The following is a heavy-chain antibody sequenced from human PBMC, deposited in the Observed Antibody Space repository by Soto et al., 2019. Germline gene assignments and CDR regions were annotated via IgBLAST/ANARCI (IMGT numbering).Heavy chain of an antibody. CDR1: GYTFTGYY. J-gene: IGHJ4*02. Sequence: ASVKVSCKASGYTFTGYYMHWVRQAPGQGLEWMGWINPNSGGTNYAQKFQGRVTMTRDTSISTAYMELSRLRSDDTAVYYCARDLGYYDSSGTFDYWGQGTLVTVYS. V-gene: IGHV1-2*02. CDR3: ARDLGYYDSSGTFDY. CDR2: INPNSGGT. D-gene: IGHD3-22*01.